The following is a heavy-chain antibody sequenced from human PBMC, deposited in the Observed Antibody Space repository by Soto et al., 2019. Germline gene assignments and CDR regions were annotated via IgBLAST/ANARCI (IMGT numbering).Heavy chain of an antibody. Sequence: QVQLVESGGGVVQPGRSLRLSCAASGFTFSSYAMHWVRQAPGKGLEWVAVISYDVNNKYYADSVKGRFTISRDNSKSTMYLQMNSLGPDDTALSFCSSASGYSTFHYGFHVDYWGQGSLFTVSS. D-gene: IGHD5-18*01. CDR1: GFTFSSYA. J-gene: IGHJ4*02. CDR2: ISYDVNNK. CDR3: SSASGYSTFHYGFHVDY. V-gene: IGHV3-30-3*01.